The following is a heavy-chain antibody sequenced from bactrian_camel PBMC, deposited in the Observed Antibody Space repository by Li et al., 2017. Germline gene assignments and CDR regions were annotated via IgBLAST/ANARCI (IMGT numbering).Heavy chain of an antibody. CDR2: IHSSGDSP. V-gene: IGHV3S55*01. Sequence: HVQLVESGGGSVQAGGSLRLSCTASRSSYCMAWFRQAPGKEREAVAQIHSSGDSPSYSDSAKGRFAISQDDAARTMYLEMNNLKPEDTAMYYCASDPSLFDAACPHISDYWDLSAIWGRGTQVTVS. CDR1: RSSYC. J-gene: IGHJ4*01. D-gene: IGHD2*01. CDR3: ASDPSLFDAACPHISDYWDLSAI.